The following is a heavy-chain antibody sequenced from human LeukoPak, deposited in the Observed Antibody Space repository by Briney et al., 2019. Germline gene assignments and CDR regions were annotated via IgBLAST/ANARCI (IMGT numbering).Heavy chain of an antibody. CDR1: GGSISSSSYY. V-gene: IGHV4-39*07. CDR2: IYYSGST. D-gene: IGHD3-3*01. CDR3: ARLARRSRFFDY. J-gene: IGHJ4*02. Sequence: PSQTLSLTCTVSGGSISSSSYYWGWIRQPPGKGPEWIGSIYYSGSTYYNPSLKSRVTISVDTSKNQFSLKLSSVTAADTAAYYCARLARRSRFFDYWGQGTLVIVSS.